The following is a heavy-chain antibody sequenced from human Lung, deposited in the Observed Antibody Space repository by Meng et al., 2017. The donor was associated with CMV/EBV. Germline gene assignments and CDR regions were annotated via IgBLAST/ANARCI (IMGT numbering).Heavy chain of an antibody. V-gene: IGHV3-30*02. J-gene: IGHJ4*02. CDR1: GFTFDNYG. D-gene: IGHD3-16*01. CDR2: IRHDGTNK. CDR3: AKDVLLFGGANAYFDY. Sequence: GGSLRLXXAASGFTFDNYGMHWVRQTPGKGLEWVAFIRHDGTNKYYGDSVKGRFTISRDNSKNTVYLQMNSLRPEETAIYYCAKDVLLFGGANAYFDYWGQGTLVTVSS.